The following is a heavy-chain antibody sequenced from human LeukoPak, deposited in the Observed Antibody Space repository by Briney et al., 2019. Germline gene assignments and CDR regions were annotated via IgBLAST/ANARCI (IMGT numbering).Heavy chain of an antibody. CDR1: GFTFSSYA. CDR3: AKETSRTNSGYDYYF. Sequence: GGSLRLSCAASGFTFSSYAMSWVRQAPGKGLEWVSAISGSGGSTYYADSVKGRFTISRDNSKNTLHLQMNSLRAEDTAVYYCAKETSRTNSGYDYYFGGQGTLVTVSS. CDR2: ISGSGGST. V-gene: IGHV3-23*01. D-gene: IGHD5-12*01. J-gene: IGHJ4*02.